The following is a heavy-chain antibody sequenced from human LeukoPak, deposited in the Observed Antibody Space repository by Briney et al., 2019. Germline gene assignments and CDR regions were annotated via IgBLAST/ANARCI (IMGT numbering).Heavy chain of an antibody. V-gene: IGHV4-61*02. J-gene: IGHJ4*02. D-gene: IGHD5-18*01. CDR2: IYTSGSN. CDR1: GGSISSGSYY. CDR3: ARGPGYSYTFDY. Sequence: PSQTLSLTCTVSGGSISSGSYYWRWIRQPGGKGLEWIGRIYTSGSNNDNPSNKSRITITVNTAKNQFSLKLSSVTAADTAVYYCARGPGYSYTFDYWGQGTLVTVSS.